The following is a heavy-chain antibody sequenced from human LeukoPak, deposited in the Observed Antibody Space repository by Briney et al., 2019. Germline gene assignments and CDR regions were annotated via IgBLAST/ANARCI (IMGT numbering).Heavy chain of an antibody. J-gene: IGHJ4*02. CDR2: IYYSGST. CDR3: AAGSSTWYGNRHYDY. CDR1: GGSISSYY. Sequence: PSETLSLTCTVSGGSISSYYWSWIRQPLGKGLEWIGYIYYSGSTNYNPSLKSRVIISADTSKNEFSLKLNSMTAADTAVYYCAAGSSTWYGNRHYDYWGQGALVTVSS. V-gene: IGHV4-59*12. D-gene: IGHD6-13*01.